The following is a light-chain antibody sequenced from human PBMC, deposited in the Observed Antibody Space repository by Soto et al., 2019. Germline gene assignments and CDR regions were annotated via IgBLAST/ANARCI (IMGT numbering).Light chain of an antibody. V-gene: IGKV1-8*01. Sequence: AIRMTQSPSSFSASTGDRVTITCRASQGISSYLAWYQQKPGKAPKLLIYAASTLQSGGPSRFSGSGSGTDFTLTLSCMQSEAFATYYCQQYYSYPPWTFGQGTKVEIK. CDR2: AAS. CDR3: QQYYSYPPWT. J-gene: IGKJ1*01. CDR1: QGISSY.